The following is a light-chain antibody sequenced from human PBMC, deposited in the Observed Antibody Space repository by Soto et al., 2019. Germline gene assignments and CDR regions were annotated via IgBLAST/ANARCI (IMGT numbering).Light chain of an antibody. CDR2: DTS. CDR1: QSVSSS. CDR3: QQYNQWPPWT. J-gene: IGKJ1*01. Sequence: EIVMTQSPATLSVSPGERATLSCRASQSVSSSLAWYQQKPGQAPRLLIYDTSTRATGFPARFSGSGSGTEFTLTMSSLQSEDFAVYYCQQYNQWPPWTFGQGTKVDI. V-gene: IGKV3-15*01.